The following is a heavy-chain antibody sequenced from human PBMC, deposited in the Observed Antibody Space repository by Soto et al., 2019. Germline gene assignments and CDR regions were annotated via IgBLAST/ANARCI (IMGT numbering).Heavy chain of an antibody. D-gene: IGHD5-12*01. CDR3: ARDEKRWLQLYYYYGMDV. V-gene: IGHV1-69*01. J-gene: IGHJ6*02. Sequence: QVQLVQSGAEVKKPGSSVKVSCKASGGTFSSYAISWVRQAPGQGLEWMGGIIPIFGTANYAQKFQGRVTITADESTSTAYMELSSLRSEDTAVYYCARDEKRWLQLYYYYGMDVWGQGTTVTVSS. CDR1: GGTFSSYA. CDR2: IIPIFGTA.